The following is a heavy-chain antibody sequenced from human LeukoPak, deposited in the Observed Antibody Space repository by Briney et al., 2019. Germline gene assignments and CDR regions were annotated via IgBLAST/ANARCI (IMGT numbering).Heavy chain of an antibody. Sequence: GGSLRLSCVGSGLNFDDSAMHWVRQAPGKGLEWVSLISADGGSTFSADSVKGRFSISRDNSKNSLYLQMNSLRSEDTAMYYCAKESGKFDYWGQGTLVAVSS. V-gene: IGHV3-43*02. CDR1: GLNFDDSA. J-gene: IGHJ4*02. CDR2: ISADGGST. CDR3: AKESGKFDY.